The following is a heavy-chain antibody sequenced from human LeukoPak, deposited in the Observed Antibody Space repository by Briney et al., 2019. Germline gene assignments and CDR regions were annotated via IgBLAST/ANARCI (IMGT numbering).Heavy chain of an antibody. D-gene: IGHD6-19*01. CDR2: INSDGSST. Sequence: QPGGSLRLSCAASGFTFSSYWMHWVRQAPGKGLVWVSRINSDGSSTNYADSVKGRFTISRDNAKNTLYLQMNSLRAEDTAVYYCARGLRAEQWLVGLGYWGQGTLVTVSS. V-gene: IGHV3-74*01. CDR3: ARGLRAEQWLVGLGY. J-gene: IGHJ4*02. CDR1: GFTFSSYW.